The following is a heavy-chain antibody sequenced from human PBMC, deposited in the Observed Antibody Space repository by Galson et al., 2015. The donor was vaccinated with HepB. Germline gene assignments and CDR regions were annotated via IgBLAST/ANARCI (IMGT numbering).Heavy chain of an antibody. V-gene: IGHV3-21*01. J-gene: IGHJ4*02. D-gene: IGHD5-12*01. Sequence: SLRLSCAASGFTFSSYSMNWVRQAPGKGLEWVSSISSSSSYIYYADSVKGRFTTSRDNAKNSLYLQMNSLRAEDTAVYYCARVGIGATWDRQLSDYWGQGTLVTVSS. CDR3: ARVGIGATWDRQLSDY. CDR2: ISSSSSYI. CDR1: GFTFSSYS.